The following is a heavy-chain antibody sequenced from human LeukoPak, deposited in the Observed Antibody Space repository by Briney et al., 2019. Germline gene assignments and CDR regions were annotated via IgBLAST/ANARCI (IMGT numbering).Heavy chain of an antibody. D-gene: IGHD1-26*01. CDR1: GFTFSSYG. CDR2: ISGSGGGT. Sequence: GGSLRLSCAASGFTFSSYGMHWVRQAPEKGLEWVATISGSGGGTYYADSVRGRFTISRDDSKNTLYLQMNSLRAEDTAVYYCAKDLGRYRNNYFDYWGQGTLVTVSS. CDR3: AKDLGRYRNNYFDY. V-gene: IGHV3-23*01. J-gene: IGHJ4*02.